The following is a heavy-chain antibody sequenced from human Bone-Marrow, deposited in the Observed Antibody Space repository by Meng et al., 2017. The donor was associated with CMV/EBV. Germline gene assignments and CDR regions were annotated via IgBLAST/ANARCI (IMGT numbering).Heavy chain of an antibody. Sequence: ASVKVSCKASGYTFTSYYMHWVRQAPGQGLEWMGMISPFGVNTPYAQKFQGRVTMTTDTSTSTAYMELRSLRSDDTAVYYCARDRFVTIFGRWFDPWGQGTLVTVSS. J-gene: IGHJ5*02. V-gene: IGHV1-46*01. CDR3: ARDRFVTIFGRWFDP. CDR1: GYTFTSYY. CDR2: ISPFGVNT. D-gene: IGHD3-3*01.